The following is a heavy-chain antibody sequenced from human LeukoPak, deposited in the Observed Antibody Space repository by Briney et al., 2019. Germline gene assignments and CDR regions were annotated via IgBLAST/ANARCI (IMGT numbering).Heavy chain of an antibody. CDR1: GYTFTSYG. CDR3: ARALSPKYGSGSYPGY. V-gene: IGHV1-18*01. Sequence: GASVKVSCKASGYTFTSYGISWVRQAPGQGLEWMGWISAYNGNTNYAQKLQGRVTMTTDTSTSTAYMELRSLRSEDTAVYYCARALSPKYGSGSYPGYWGQGTLVTVSS. D-gene: IGHD3-10*01. J-gene: IGHJ4*01. CDR2: ISAYNGNT.